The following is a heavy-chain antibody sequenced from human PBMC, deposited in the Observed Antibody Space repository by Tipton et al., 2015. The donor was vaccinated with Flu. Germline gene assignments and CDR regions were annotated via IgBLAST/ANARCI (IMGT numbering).Heavy chain of an antibody. J-gene: IGHJ3*01. D-gene: IGHD3-3*01. CDR1: GFSFEDYA. CDR2: ITWNSGTI. V-gene: IGHV3-9*01. CDR3: ANDLARFNFWSGDKWGLDASDV. Sequence: QLVQSGGGLIQPGGSLRLSCAASGFSFEDYAMNWVRQAPGKGLEWVSGITWNSGTIGYADSVKGRFTISRDNAKNSLYLQMNSLRAEDTALYYCANDLARFNFWSGDKWGLDASDVWGQGTVVTVSS.